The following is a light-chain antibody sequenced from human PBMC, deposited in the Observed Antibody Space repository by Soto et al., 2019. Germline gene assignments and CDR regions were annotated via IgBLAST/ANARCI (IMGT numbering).Light chain of an antibody. J-gene: IGLJ1*01. Sequence: QSALTQPASVSGSPGQSITISCTGTSRDVGAYDYVSWYRQYPDKAPQLWSHCVDHRPSGGSSRFSFSKSGNTASLTISGIQAEDEGDYFCSSSTSSSTYVFGTGTKVTVL. CDR2: CVD. CDR3: SSSTSSSTYV. V-gene: IGLV2-14*03. CDR1: SRDVGAYDY.